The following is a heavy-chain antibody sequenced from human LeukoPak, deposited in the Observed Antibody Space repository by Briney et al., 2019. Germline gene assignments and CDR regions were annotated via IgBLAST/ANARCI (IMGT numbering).Heavy chain of an antibody. V-gene: IGHV4-39*07. CDR2: IYYSGST. Sequence: SETLSLTCTVSGGSISSSSYYWGWIRQPPGKGLEWIGSIYYSGSTYYNPSLKSRVTISADTSKNQFSLKLSSVTAADTAVYYCARDSYYDSSGYHPFDYWGQGTLVTVSS. J-gene: IGHJ4*02. CDR3: ARDSYYDSSGYHPFDY. D-gene: IGHD3-22*01. CDR1: GGSISSSSYY.